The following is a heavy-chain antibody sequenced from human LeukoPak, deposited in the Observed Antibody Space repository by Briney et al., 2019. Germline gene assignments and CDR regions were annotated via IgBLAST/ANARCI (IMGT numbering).Heavy chain of an antibody. J-gene: IGHJ3*02. CDR2: NYYSGTT. D-gene: IGHD3-9*01. Sequence: PSETLSLTCTVSGGSISSSNYYWGWVRQPPGMGLEWIGSNYYSGTTYYNPSLKSRVTISVDTSKNQFSLKLSSVTAADTAVYYCARRNYDILTGYYMGAFDIWGQGTMVTVSS. CDR3: ARRNYDILTGYYMGAFDI. V-gene: IGHV4-39*01. CDR1: GGSISSSNYY.